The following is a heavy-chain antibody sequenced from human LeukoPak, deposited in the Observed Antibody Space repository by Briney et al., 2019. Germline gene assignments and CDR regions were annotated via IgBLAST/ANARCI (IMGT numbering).Heavy chain of an antibody. J-gene: IGHJ4*02. CDR2: ISAYNGNT. CDR3: ARDLAAIFGVVSFDY. D-gene: IGHD3-3*01. V-gene: IGHV1-18*01. Sequence: ASVKVSCKASGYTFTSYGISCVRQAPGQGIEWMGWISAYNGNTNYAQKLQGRVTMTTDTSTSTAYMELRSLRSDDTAVYYCARDLAAIFGVVSFDYWGQGTLVTVSS. CDR1: GYTFTSYG.